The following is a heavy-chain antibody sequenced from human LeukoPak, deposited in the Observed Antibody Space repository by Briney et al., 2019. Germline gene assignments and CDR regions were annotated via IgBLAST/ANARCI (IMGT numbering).Heavy chain of an antibody. D-gene: IGHD3-3*01. J-gene: IGHJ6*02. CDR2: IHYSGST. CDR3: ARGHFSYYDFWSGYYPYYYYGMDV. CDR1: GGSISSYY. V-gene: IGHV4-59*01. Sequence: SETLSLTCTVSGGSISSYYWSWIRQPPGKGLEWIGYIHYSGSTNYNPSLKSRVTISVDTSKNQFSLKLSSVTAADTAVYYCARGHFSYYDFWSGYYPYYYYGMDVWGQGTTVTVSS.